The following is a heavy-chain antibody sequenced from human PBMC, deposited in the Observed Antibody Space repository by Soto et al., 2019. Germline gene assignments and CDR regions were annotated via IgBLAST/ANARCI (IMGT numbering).Heavy chain of an antibody. CDR3: AANRGYNYYYGMDV. CDR2: ISGSGGST. J-gene: IGHJ6*02. Sequence: EVQLLESGGGLVQPGGSLRLSCAASGFTFSSYAMSWVRQAXXXXXGXVSAISGSGGSTYYADSVKGRFTISRDNSKNTXYLQXNSXXAXXTAVXYCAANRGYNYYYGMDVWGQGTTVTVSS. V-gene: IGHV3-23*01. CDR1: GFTFSSYA. D-gene: IGHD3-22*01.